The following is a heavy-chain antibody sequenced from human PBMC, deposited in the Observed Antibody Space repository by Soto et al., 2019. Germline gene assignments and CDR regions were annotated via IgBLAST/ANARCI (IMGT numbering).Heavy chain of an antibody. CDR2: ISYDGSNK. J-gene: IGHJ4*02. Sequence: GGSLRLSCAASGFTFSSYGMHWVRQAPGKGLEWVAVISYDGSNKYYADSVKGRFTISRDNSKNTLYLQMNSLRAEDTAVYYCAKDRIYYGSGSPSRPYYLDYWGQGTLVTVSS. D-gene: IGHD3-10*01. V-gene: IGHV3-30*18. CDR3: AKDRIYYGSGSPSRPYYLDY. CDR1: GFTFSSYG.